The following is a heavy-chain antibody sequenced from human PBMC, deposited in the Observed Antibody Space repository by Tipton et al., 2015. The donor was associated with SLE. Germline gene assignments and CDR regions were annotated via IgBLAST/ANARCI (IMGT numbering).Heavy chain of an antibody. CDR2: IYYSGST. Sequence: TLSLTCSVSGGSISPYYWSWIRQPPGKGLEWIGYIYYSGSTNYNPSLKSRVTISVDTSKNQFSLKLSSVTAADTAVYYCARDFKGIVADYFDYWGQGTLVTVSS. D-gene: IGHD1-26*01. CDR1: GGSISPYY. J-gene: IGHJ4*02. CDR3: ARDFKGIVADYFDY. V-gene: IGHV4-59*01.